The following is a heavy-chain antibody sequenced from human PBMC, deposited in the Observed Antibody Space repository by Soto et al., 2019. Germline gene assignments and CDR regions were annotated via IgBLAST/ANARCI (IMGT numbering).Heavy chain of an antibody. CDR3: ARDGVEYSGYDIDY. CDR2: IWYDGSNE. V-gene: IGHV3-33*01. J-gene: IGHJ4*02. CDR1: GLTFRSYA. Sequence: PGGSLRLSCAASGLTFRSYAMHWVRQAPGKGLEWVAVIWYDGSNENYADSVKGRFTISRDNSKNTLYLQMNSLRAEDTAVYYCARDGVEYSGYDIDYWGQGTLVTVSS. D-gene: IGHD5-12*01.